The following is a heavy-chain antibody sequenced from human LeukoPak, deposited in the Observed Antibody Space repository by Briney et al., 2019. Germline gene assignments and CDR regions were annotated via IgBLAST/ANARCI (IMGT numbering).Heavy chain of an antibody. CDR1: GYSFTSYW. J-gene: IGHJ4*02. V-gene: IGHV5-51*01. CDR2: IYPGDSDT. CDR3: ARAEAWTWLQLQTSPYYFDY. Sequence: GESLKISCKGSGYSFTSYWIGWVRQMPGKGLEWMGIIYPGDSDTRYSPSFQGQVTISADKSISTAYLQWSSLKASDTAMYYCARAEAWTWLQLQTSPYYFDYWGQGTLVTVSS. D-gene: IGHD5-24*01.